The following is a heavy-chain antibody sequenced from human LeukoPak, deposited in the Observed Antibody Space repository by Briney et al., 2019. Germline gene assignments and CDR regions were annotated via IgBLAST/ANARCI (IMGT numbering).Heavy chain of an antibody. CDR2: IYTSGST. V-gene: IGHV4-61*02. Sequence: SQTLSLTCTVSGGSISSGSYYWSWIRQPAGKGLEWIGRIYTSGSTNYNPSLKSRVTISVDTSKNQFSLKLSSVTAADTAVYYCARALYYYDSSGYYGVAFDIWGQGTMVTVSS. D-gene: IGHD3-22*01. CDR1: GGSISSGSYY. J-gene: IGHJ3*02. CDR3: ARALYYYDSSGYYGVAFDI.